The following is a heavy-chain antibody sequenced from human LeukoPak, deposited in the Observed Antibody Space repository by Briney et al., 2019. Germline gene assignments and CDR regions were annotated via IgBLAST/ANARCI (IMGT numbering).Heavy chain of an antibody. J-gene: IGHJ1*01. CDR3: ARGSYDSSDFEYFHH. CDR2: INPNNGGT. Sequence: ASVKVSCKASGYTFTGYYMHWVRQAPGQGLEWMGWINPNNGGTNYAQKFQGRVTMTRDTSISTAYMELSRLRSDDTAVYYCARGSYDSSDFEYFHHWGQGTLVTVSS. CDR1: GYTFTGYY. D-gene: IGHD3-22*01. V-gene: IGHV1-2*02.